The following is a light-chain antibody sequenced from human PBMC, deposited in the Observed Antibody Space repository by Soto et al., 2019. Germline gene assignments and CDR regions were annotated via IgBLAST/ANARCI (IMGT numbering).Light chain of an antibody. V-gene: IGLV2-14*01. CDR3: SSYTSSSTPYV. CDR1: GSGVGGYNY. CDR2: DVT. J-gene: IGLJ1*01. Sequence: QSVLTQPASVSGSPGQSITISCTGTGSGVGGYNYVSWYQQHPVKAPKLMIYDVTNRPSGVSDRFSGSKSGNTASLTISGLQAEDEADYYCSSYTSSSTPYVFGTGTKVTVL.